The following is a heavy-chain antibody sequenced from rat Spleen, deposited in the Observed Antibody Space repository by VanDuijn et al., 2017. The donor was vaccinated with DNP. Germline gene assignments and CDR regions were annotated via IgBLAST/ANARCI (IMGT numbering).Heavy chain of an antibody. V-gene: IGHV5-25*01. CDR1: GFIFSDYY. J-gene: IGHJ4*01. CDR2: ISTGRGTT. D-gene: IGHD4-1*01. CDR3: ARHMDTGPYYAMDV. Sequence: EVQLVESGGGLVQPGRSLKVSCAASGFIFSDYYMAWVRQAPTTGLEWVASISTGRGTTYYRDSVKGRLTISRDNAKSMLYLQVDSLRPEDTATYYCARHMDTGPYYAMDVWGRGISVTVSS.